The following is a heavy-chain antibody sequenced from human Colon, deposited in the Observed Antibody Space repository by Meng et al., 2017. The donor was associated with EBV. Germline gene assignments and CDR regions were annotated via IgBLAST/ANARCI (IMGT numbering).Heavy chain of an antibody. CDR3: GTLKYTSGFYGPAY. Sequence: QGQLWQSGFELKKPGASVKVSCKASGYTFTRYPMNWVRQAPGQGLEWMGWISTNTGNPTYAQGFTGRFVFSVDTSVSTAYLQISSLKAEDTAVYYCGTLKYTSGFYGPAYWGQGALVTVSS. V-gene: IGHV7-4-1*02. CDR2: ISTNTGNP. J-gene: IGHJ4*02. CDR1: GYTFTRYP. D-gene: IGHD6-19*01.